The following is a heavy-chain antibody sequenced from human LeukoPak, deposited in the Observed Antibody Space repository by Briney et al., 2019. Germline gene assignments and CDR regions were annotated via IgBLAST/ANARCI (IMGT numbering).Heavy chain of an antibody. Sequence: SVKVSCKASGGTFSSYTISWVRQAPGQGLEWMGRIIPILGIANYAQKFQGRVTITADKSTSTGYMELSSLRSEDTAVYYCARDRSGYNPEYFQHWGEGTLVTVSS. CDR2: IIPILGIA. CDR3: ARDRSGYNPEYFQH. D-gene: IGHD3-22*01. CDR1: GGTFSSYT. V-gene: IGHV1-69*04. J-gene: IGHJ1*01.